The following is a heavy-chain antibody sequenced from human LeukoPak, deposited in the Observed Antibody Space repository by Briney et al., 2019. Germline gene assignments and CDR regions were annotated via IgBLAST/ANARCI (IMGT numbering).Heavy chain of an antibody. J-gene: IGHJ4*02. CDR1: GYSISSGYY. D-gene: IGHD1-1*01. V-gene: IGHV4-38-2*02. CDR2: IYHSGST. Sequence: SETLSLTCAVSGYSISSGYYWGWIRQPPGKGPEWIGSIYHSGSTYYNPSLKSRVTISVDTSKNQFSLKLSSVTAADTAVYYCARDTRTTGGDYWGQGTLVTVSS. CDR3: ARDTRTTGGDY.